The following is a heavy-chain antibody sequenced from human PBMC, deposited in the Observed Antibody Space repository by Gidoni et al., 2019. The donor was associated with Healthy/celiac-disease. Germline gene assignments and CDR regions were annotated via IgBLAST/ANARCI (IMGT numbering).Heavy chain of an antibody. Sequence: ETLSLTCAFYGGSFSGYYWSWIRQPPGKGLAWIGEINHSGSTNYNPSLKSRVTISVDTSKNQFSLKLSSVTAADTAVYYCAMMPSSTSCYKNCYYY. D-gene: IGHD2-2*02. J-gene: IGHJ6*01. CDR3: AMMPSSTSCYKNCYYY. CDR2: INHSGST. CDR1: GGSFSGYY. V-gene: IGHV4-34*01.